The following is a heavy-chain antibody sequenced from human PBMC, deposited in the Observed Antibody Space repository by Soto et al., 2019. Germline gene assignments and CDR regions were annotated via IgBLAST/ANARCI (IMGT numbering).Heavy chain of an antibody. Sequence: ALVKVSCKASGYTFTGCYMHWGRQAPGQGLEWMGWINPNSGGTNYAQKFQGWVTMTRDTSISTAYMELSRLRSDDTAVYYCARGSYDFWSGYVSRGFPSVRNNWFDPWGQGTLVTVSS. CDR2: INPNSGGT. V-gene: IGHV1-2*04. D-gene: IGHD3-3*01. J-gene: IGHJ5*02. CDR1: GYTFTGCY. CDR3: ARGSYDFWSGYVSRGFPSVRNNWFDP.